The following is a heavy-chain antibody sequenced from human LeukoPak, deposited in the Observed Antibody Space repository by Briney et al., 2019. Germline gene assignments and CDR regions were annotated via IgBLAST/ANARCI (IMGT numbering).Heavy chain of an antibody. V-gene: IGHV4-4*07. CDR3: ARMNSGGEYYYYYMDV. Sequence: PSETLSLTCTVSGGSITNYYWSWIRQPAGKGLEWLGRIYSSGTTNYNPPLKSRVSMSVDTSRNLLSLKLTSVTAADTAVYYCARMNSGGEYYYYYMDVWGKGTTVSVSS. CDR1: GGSITNYY. D-gene: IGHD3-10*01. J-gene: IGHJ6*03. CDR2: IYSSGTT.